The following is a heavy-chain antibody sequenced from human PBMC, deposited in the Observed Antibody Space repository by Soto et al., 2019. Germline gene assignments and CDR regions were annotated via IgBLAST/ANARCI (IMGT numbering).Heavy chain of an antibody. J-gene: IGHJ3*02. CDR3: ARERGATYDAFDI. CDR2: IYYSGST. V-gene: IGHV4-59*01. Sequence: ETLSLTCTVSGGSISSYYWSWIRQPPGKGLEWIGYIYYSGSTNYNPSLKSRVTISVDTSKNQFSLKLSSVTAADTAVYYCARERGATYDAFDIWGQGTMVTVS. D-gene: IGHD1-26*01. CDR1: GGSISSYY.